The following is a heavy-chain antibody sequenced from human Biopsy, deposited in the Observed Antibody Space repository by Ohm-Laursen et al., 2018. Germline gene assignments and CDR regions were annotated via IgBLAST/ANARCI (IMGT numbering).Heavy chain of an antibody. CDR2: IIPIPNVA. V-gene: IGHV1-69*01. J-gene: IGHJ5*02. D-gene: IGHD1-26*01. CDR1: GDSFTSYA. Sequence: ASSVKVSCKASGDSFTSYAIGWVRQAPGQGLEWMGGIIPIPNVATYAQKFQGRITITADESTSTAYMELSSLTSDDTAVYFCARGEGSSWFDPWGPGTLVTVSS. CDR3: ARGEGSSWFDP.